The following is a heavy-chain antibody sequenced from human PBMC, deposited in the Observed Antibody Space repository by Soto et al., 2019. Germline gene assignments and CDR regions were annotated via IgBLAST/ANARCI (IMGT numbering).Heavy chain of an antibody. CDR1: GFTCSSYA. V-gene: IGHV3-23*01. CDR2: ISVSGGST. J-gene: IGHJ6*02. Sequence: HPGGSLRVSCAASGFTCSSYAMSWVRQAPGKGLEWVSAISVSGGSTYYADSVKGRFTISRDNSKNTLYLQMNSLRAEDTAVYYCAKDLSWRYCSSTSCYRGYYGMDVWGQGTTVTVSS. D-gene: IGHD2-2*02. CDR3: AKDLSWRYCSSTSCYRGYYGMDV.